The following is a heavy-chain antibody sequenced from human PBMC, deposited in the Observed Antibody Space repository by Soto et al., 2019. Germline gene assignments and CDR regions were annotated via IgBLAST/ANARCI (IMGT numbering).Heavy chain of an antibody. D-gene: IGHD3-10*01. Sequence: TLSLTCPVSGGSISSGGYYGSWIRQHPGKGLEWIGYIYYSGSTYYNPSLKSRVTISVDTSKNQFSLKLSSVTAADTAVYYCERKATVRGVIGYYYYGMDVWGQGTKVTVYS. V-gene: IGHV4-31*03. J-gene: IGHJ6*02. CDR1: GGSISSGGYY. CDR3: ERKATVRGVIGYYYYGMDV. CDR2: IYYSGST.